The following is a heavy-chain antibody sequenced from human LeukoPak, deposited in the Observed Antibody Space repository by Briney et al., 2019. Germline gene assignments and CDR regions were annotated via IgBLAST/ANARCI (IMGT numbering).Heavy chain of an antibody. J-gene: IGHJ4*02. CDR2: IIPILGIA. CDR1: GGTFSSYA. CDR3: AREKVVAATRVFDY. V-gene: IGHV1-69*04. D-gene: IGHD2-15*01. Sequence: SVKVSCKASGGTFSSYAISWVRQAPGQGLEWMGRIIPILGIANYAQKFQGRVTITADKSTSTAYMELSSLRSEDMAVYYCAREKVVAATRVFDYWGQGTLVTVSS.